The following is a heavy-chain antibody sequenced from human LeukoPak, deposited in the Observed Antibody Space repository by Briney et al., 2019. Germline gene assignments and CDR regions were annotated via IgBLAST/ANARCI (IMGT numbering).Heavy chain of an antibody. V-gene: IGHV3-21*01. CDR2: ISSSSSYI. CDR1: GFTFSNYA. CDR3: ARERGVVIGGYYMDV. D-gene: IGHD3-3*01. J-gene: IGHJ6*03. Sequence: GGSLRLSCAASGFTFSNYAMNWVRQAPGKGLEWVSSISSSSSYIYYADSVKGRFTISRDNAKNSLYLQMNSLRAEDTAVYYCARERGVVIGGYYMDVWGKGTTVTVSS.